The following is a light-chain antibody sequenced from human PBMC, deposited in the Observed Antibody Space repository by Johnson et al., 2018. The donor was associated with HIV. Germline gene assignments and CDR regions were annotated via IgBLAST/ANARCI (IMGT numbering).Light chain of an antibody. J-gene: IGLJ1*01. CDR3: GTWDSSLSGV. Sequence: QSVLTQPPSVSAAPGQKVTISCSGSSSNIGNNDVSWYQQLPGTAPKLLIYDNNKRPSGIPDRFSGSKSGTSATLGITGLQTGDEADYYCGTWDSSLSGVFVTGTKVTVL. V-gene: IGLV1-51*01. CDR1: SSNIGNND. CDR2: DNN.